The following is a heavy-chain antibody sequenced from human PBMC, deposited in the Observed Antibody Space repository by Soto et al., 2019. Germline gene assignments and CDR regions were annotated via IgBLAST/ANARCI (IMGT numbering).Heavy chain of an antibody. V-gene: IGHV3-30*03. CDR3: ARGYSDGLIDY. D-gene: IGHD5-18*01. CDR1: GFTFSSHA. Sequence: QVQLVESGGGVVQPGRSLRLSCAASGFTFSSHAMHWVRQAPGKGLEWVADISYDGSKKFYADSVKGRFTFSRDNSKDPLYLQMNSLRTEDTVVHYCARGYSDGLIDYWGQGTLVTVYS. J-gene: IGHJ4*02. CDR2: ISYDGSKK.